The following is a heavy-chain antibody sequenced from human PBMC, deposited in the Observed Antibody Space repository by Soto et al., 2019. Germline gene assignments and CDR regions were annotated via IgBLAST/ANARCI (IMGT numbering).Heavy chain of an antibody. CDR2: IYPGDSDT. D-gene: IGHD2-2*01. Sequence: PGESLKISCQGSGYSFANYWIGWVRQMPGKGLEWMGIIYPGDSDTRYGPSFQGQVTLSADKSISAAYLQWSSLKASDSAMYYCATSTRPPEYLNDYYPMDVWGQGTTVTVSS. J-gene: IGHJ6*02. CDR3: ATSTRPPEYLNDYYPMDV. CDR1: GYSFANYW. V-gene: IGHV5-51*01.